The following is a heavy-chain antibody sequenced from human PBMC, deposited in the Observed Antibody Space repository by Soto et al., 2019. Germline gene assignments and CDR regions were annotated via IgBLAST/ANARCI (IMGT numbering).Heavy chain of an antibody. CDR3: ARDYYYDSSGYPNWFDP. CDR2: IIPILGIA. D-gene: IGHD3-22*01. CDR1: GGTFSSYT. J-gene: IGHJ5*02. Sequence: QVQLVQSGAEVKKPGSSVKVSCKASGGTFSSYTISWVRQAPGQGLEWMGRIIPILGIANYAQKFQGRVTMTADKSTSTADLELSSLRSEDTAVYYCARDYYYDSSGYPNWFDPWGQGTLVTVSS. V-gene: IGHV1-69*08.